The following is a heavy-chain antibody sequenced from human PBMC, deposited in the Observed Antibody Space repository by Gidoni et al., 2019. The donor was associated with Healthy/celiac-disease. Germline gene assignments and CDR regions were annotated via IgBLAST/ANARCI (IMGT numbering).Heavy chain of an antibody. CDR2: IYYSGST. V-gene: IGHV4-39*01. CDR1: GGSISSSSYY. J-gene: IGHJ4*02. Sequence: QLQLQESGPGLVKPSETLSLTCTVSGGSISSSSYYWGWIRQPPGKGLEWIGSIYYSGSTYYNPSLKSRVTISVDTSKNQFSLKLSSVTAADTAVYYCARHGYDSSGKLLLDFDYWGQGTLVTVSS. D-gene: IGHD3-22*01. CDR3: ARHGYDSSGKLLLDFDY.